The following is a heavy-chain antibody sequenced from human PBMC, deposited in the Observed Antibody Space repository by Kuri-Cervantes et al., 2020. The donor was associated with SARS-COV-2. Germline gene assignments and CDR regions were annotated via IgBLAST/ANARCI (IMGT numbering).Heavy chain of an antibody. Sequence: SETLSLTCTVSGGSISSYYWSWIRQPPGKGLEWIGYISYSGSTNYNPSLKSRVTISVDTSKNQFSLKLSSVTAADTAVYYCARGRSPGYWGQGTLVTVSS. CDR2: ISYSGST. CDR1: GGSISSYY. V-gene: IGHV4-59*01. CDR3: ARGRSPGY. J-gene: IGHJ4*02.